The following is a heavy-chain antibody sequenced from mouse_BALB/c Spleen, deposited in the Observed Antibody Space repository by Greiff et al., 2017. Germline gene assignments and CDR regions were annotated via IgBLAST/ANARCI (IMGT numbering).Heavy chain of an antibody. CDR1: GFTFSSYT. CDR2: ISNGGGST. V-gene: IGHV5-12-2*01. D-gene: IGHD1-1*01. CDR3: ARQGITTVVVYYYAMDY. Sequence: DVHLVESGGGLVQPGGSLKLSCAASGFTFSSYTMSWVRQTPEKRLEWVAYISNGGGSTYYPDTVKGRFTISRDNAKNTLYLQMSSLKSEDTAMYYCARQGITTVVVYYYAMDYWGQGTSVTVSS. J-gene: IGHJ4*01.